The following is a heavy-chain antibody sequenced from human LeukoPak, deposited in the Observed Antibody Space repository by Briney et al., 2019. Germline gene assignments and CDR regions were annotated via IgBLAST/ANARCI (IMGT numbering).Heavy chain of an antibody. CDR2: ISYDGSNK. CDR1: GFTFSGYA. V-gene: IGHV3-30*04. J-gene: IGHJ4*02. Sequence: GGSLRLSCAASGFTFSGYAMHWVRQAPGKGLEWVAVISYDGSNKYYADSVKGRFTISRDNSKNTLYLQMNSLRAEDTAVYYCARETPLRAYYDSSLDYWGQGTLVTVSS. CDR3: ARETPLRAYYDSSLDY. D-gene: IGHD3-22*01.